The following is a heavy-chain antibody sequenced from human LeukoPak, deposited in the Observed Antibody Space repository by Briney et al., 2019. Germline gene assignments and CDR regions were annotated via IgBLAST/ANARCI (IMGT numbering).Heavy chain of an antibody. J-gene: IGHJ4*02. V-gene: IGHV4-59*01. Sequence: SETLSLTCTASGGSISSYYWSWIRQPPGKGLEWIGYIYYSGSTNYNPSLKSRVTISVDTSKNQFSLKLSSVTAADTAVYYCAGDYGSGSYRFDYWGQGALATVSS. CDR2: IYYSGST. CDR1: GGSISSYY. D-gene: IGHD3-10*01. CDR3: AGDYGSGSYRFDY.